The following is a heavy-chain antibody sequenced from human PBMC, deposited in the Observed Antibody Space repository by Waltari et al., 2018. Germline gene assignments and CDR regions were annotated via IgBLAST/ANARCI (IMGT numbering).Heavy chain of an antibody. CDR1: GFSFGGFG. J-gene: IGHJ4*02. D-gene: IGHD5-12*01. V-gene: IGHV3-23*01. CDR2: VGGSVATT. Sequence: EVQLLESGGGLVQPGGSLRLSCAASGFSFGGFGMNWVRQAPGKGWEWVLGVGGSVATTYDADSGRGRFTVSRDNNRNTMYLQVNSLRAEDTAVYYCAKAFRGYSGSYFDIWGRGTLVAVSA. CDR3: AKAFRGYSGSYFDI.